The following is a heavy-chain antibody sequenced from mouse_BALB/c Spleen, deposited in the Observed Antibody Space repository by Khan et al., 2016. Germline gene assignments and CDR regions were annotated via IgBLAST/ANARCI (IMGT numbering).Heavy chain of an antibody. Sequence: EVQLQESGPSLVKPSQTLSLTCSVTGDSITSGYWNWIRKFPGNKLEYMGYISYSDSTYYNPSLKSRISITRDTSKNHYYLQLNSVTTEDTATYSCARCHGNYRGYFDVGGAGTTVTVSS. CDR3: ARCHGNYRGYFDV. J-gene: IGHJ1*01. CDR2: ISYSDST. CDR1: GDSITSGY. V-gene: IGHV3-8*02. D-gene: IGHD2-1*01.